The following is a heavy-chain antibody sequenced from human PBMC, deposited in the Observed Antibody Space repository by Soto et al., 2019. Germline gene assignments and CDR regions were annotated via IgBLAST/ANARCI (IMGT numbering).Heavy chain of an antibody. CDR3: ARLGSSVRAPSNYYYYYGMDV. D-gene: IGHD6-6*01. J-gene: IGHJ6*02. CDR2: IYPGDSDT. Sequence: GESLKISCKGSGYSFTSYWIGWVRQMPGKGLEWMGIIYPGDSDTRYSPSFQGQVTISADKSISTAYLQWSSLKASDTAMYYCARLGSSVRAPSNYYYYYGMDVWGQGTTVTVSS. CDR1: GYSFTSYW. V-gene: IGHV5-51*01.